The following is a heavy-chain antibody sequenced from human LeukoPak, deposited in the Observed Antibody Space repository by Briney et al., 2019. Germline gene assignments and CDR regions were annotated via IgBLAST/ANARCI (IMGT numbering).Heavy chain of an antibody. V-gene: IGHV4-59*01. CDR1: GGSISSYY. CDR3: ARDGGAFDI. CDR2: IYYSGST. Sequence: KPSETLSLTCTVSGGSISSYYWSWIRQPPGKGLEWIGYIYYSGSTNYNPSLKSRVTVSVDTSKNQFSLKLSSVTAADTAVYYCARDGGAFDIWGQGTMVTVSS. J-gene: IGHJ3*02.